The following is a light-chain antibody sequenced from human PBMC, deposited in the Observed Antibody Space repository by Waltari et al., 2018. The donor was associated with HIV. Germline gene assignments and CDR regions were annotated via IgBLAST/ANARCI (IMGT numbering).Light chain of an antibody. Sequence: DIQMTQSPSSLSASVGDTVTITCRASQGITIYLAWFQQKPGNAPKSLIYAASSLQSGVPSKFSGSGAGTDFTLTISSLQPEDFATYYCQQYYTYPLTFGGGTKVEIK. CDR3: QQYYTYPLT. CDR1: QGITIY. CDR2: AAS. J-gene: IGKJ4*01. V-gene: IGKV1-16*02.